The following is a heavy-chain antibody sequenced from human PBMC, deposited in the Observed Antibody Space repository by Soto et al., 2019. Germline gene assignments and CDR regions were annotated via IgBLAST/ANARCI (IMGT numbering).Heavy chain of an antibody. CDR3: ASEVPSRYCDL. V-gene: IGHV4-34*01. D-gene: IGHD1-1*01. CDR1: CASFSYSY. J-gene: IGHJ2*01. Sequence: QVRLQQWGAGLLKPSETLSLTCAIYCASFSYSYWNWIRKPPGKGLDWIGEINHSGSTIYNTSLEIRVPISLDTSRHQFTLKMRSATAAETAVYSCASEVPSRYCDLWGRGTTVTVSS. CDR2: INHSGST.